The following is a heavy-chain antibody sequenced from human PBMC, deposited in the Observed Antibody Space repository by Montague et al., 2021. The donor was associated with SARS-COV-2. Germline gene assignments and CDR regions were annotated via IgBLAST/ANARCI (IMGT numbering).Heavy chain of an antibody. CDR1: GFTFSSYA. V-gene: IGHV3-23*01. J-gene: IGHJ4*02. Sequence: SLRLSCAASGFTFSSYAMSWVRQAPGKGLEWVSAISGSGGSTYYLDSVKGRFTISRDDSKNSLYLQMNSLRIEDTALYYCVKEEEGAGGDSFLFDQWGRGTLVTVSS. D-gene: IGHD4-17*01. CDR2: ISGSGGST. CDR3: VKEEEGAGGDSFLFDQ.